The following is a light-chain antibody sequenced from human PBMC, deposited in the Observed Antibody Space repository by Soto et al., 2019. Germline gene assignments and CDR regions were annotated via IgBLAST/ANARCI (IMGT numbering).Light chain of an antibody. Sequence: IQMTQSPSSLSASVGDRVTITCRASQSVSRNFNWYQQKPGKAPKLLIYAASTLQSGVPSRFSGSGSGTDFPLPIRSLQPEDFASYLCQQTYSTPYTFGQGTQLEIK. CDR2: AAS. V-gene: IGKV1-39*01. CDR1: QSVSRN. J-gene: IGKJ2*01. CDR3: QQTYSTPYT.